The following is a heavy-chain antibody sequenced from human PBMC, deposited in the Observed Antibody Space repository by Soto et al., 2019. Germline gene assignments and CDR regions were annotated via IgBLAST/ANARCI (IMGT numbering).Heavy chain of an antibody. D-gene: IGHD3-9*01. J-gene: IGHJ5*02. V-gene: IGHV1-2*02. CDR3: TTLRLDP. Sequence: ASVKVSCKASGYTFTALYMNWVRQAPGQGLEWMGWVNPNTGLTKYAQKFQGRVIMTRDTSINTAYMELSGLTSDDTAVYYCTTLRLDPWGQGTLVTVPQ. CDR1: GYTFTALY. CDR2: VNPNTGLT.